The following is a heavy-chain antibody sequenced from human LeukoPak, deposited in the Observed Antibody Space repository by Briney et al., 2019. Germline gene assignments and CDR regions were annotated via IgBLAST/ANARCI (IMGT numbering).Heavy chain of an antibody. CDR2: ISYDGSNK. D-gene: IGHD6-19*01. CDR3: AKDSLAVVNY. Sequence: PGGSLRLSCAASGFTFSSYGMHWVRQAPGKGLEWVAVISYDGSNKYYADSVKGRFTISRDNSKNTLYLQMNSLRAEDTAVYYCAKDSLAVVNYWGQGTLVTVSS. J-gene: IGHJ4*02. CDR1: GFTFSSYG. V-gene: IGHV3-30*18.